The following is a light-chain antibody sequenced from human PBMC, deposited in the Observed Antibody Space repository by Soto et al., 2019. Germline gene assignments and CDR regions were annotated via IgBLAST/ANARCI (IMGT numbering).Light chain of an antibody. Sequence: QSVLTQPASVSGSPGQSITISCSGSGSDIGTYNFVSWYQHHPGRAPKLIISEVANRPSGVSDRFSGSKSGSLASLTISGLQAEDEADYHCCSYAGTRTSGVFGTGTKLTVL. CDR1: GSDIGTYNF. CDR3: CSYAGTRTSGV. V-gene: IGLV2-23*02. J-gene: IGLJ1*01. CDR2: EVA.